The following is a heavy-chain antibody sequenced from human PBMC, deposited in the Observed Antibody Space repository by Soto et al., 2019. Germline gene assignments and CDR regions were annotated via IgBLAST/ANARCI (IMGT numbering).Heavy chain of an antibody. CDR1: GFSFSVYS. Sequence: DVQLVESGGGLVQPGGSLRLSGAGSGFSFSVYSMNWVRQAPGKGLEWVSYINGRDGAINYVDSVKGRFTISIDNAKNSLYLQMNSLRDEDTAVYFCARDHLWAFDYWGQGVLVTVSS. D-gene: IGHD3-3*02. CDR3: ARDHLWAFDY. V-gene: IGHV3-48*02. CDR2: INGRDGAI. J-gene: IGHJ4*02.